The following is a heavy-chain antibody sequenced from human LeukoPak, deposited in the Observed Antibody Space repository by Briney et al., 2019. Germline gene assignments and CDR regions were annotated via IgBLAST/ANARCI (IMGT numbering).Heavy chain of an antibody. V-gene: IGHV3-7*01. D-gene: IGHD3-10*01. CDR1: GFTFSSYW. CDR2: IKQDGSEK. Sequence: GGSLRLSCAASGFTFSSYWMSWVRQAPGKGLEWVANIKQDGSEKYYVDSVKGRFTISGDNAKNSLYLQMNSLRAEDTAVYYCRLLWFGEYGGDAFDIWGQGTMVTVSS. J-gene: IGHJ3*02. CDR3: RLLWFGEYGGDAFDI.